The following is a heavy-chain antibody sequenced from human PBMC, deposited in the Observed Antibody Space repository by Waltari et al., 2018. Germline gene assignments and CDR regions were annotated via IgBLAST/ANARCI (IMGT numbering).Heavy chain of an antibody. CDR1: GGTFSSYT. Sequence: QVQLVQSGAEVKKPGSSVKVSCKASGGTFSSYTISWVRQSPGQGLEWMGRVIPSLGIAKSAQKIKGRGTSTADKATSAAYMELSSLRSEDTAVYYCARVVVVTATLRYYYYGMDVWGQGTTVTVSS. J-gene: IGHJ6*02. D-gene: IGHD2-21*02. CDR3: ARVVVVTATLRYYYYGMDV. CDR2: VIPSLGIA. V-gene: IGHV1-69*02.